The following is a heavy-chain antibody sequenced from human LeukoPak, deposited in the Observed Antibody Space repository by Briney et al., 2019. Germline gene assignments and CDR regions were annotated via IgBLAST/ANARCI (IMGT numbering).Heavy chain of an antibody. CDR3: ARASGSYSFEYFQH. V-gene: IGHV1-69*05. CDR2: IIPIFGTA. J-gene: IGHJ1*01. D-gene: IGHD1-26*01. Sequence: GAPVKVSCKASGGTFSSYAISWVRQAPGQGLEWMGRIIPIFGTANYAQKFQGRVTITTDESTSTAYMELSSLRSEDTAVYYCARASGSYSFEYFQHWGQGTLVTVSS. CDR1: GGTFSSYA.